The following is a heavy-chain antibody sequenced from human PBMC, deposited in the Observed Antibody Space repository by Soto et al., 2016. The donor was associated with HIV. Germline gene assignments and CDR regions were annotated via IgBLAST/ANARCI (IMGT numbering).Heavy chain of an antibody. V-gene: IGHV4-31*03. J-gene: IGHJ3*01. CDR3: AGDKVGGXPPKG. Sequence: VQLQESGPGLVKPSQTLSLTCTVSGGSVSSSDYYWTWIRQHPGKGLDWIGYINYSGTTYYNPSLKSRVFISVDTSKNQFSLKLSSVTAADTAMYYCAGDKVGGXPPKGWGRGTMVTVSS. D-gene: IGHD3-16*01. CDR1: GGSVSSSDYY. CDR2: INYSGTT.